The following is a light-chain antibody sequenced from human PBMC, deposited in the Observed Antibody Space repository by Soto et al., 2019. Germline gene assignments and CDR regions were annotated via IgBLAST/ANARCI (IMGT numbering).Light chain of an antibody. Sequence: IVLTQSPATLSLSPGDRATLSCRASQRIGTYLAWYQQKAGQAPSLLIYDTSNRATGIPTGFSGSGSGTDFTLTISSLEPEDFAVYFCQHRSNSPPTWTFGQGTKVEIK. J-gene: IGKJ1*01. CDR2: DTS. CDR3: QHRSNSPPTWT. CDR1: QRIGTY. V-gene: IGKV3-11*01.